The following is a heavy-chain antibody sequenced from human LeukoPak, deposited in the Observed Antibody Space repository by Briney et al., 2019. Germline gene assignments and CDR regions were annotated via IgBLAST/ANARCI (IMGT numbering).Heavy chain of an antibody. CDR3: AMIKEG. Sequence: GGSLRLSCAASGFTFSNSWMHWVRQAPGKGLVWVSRINSDGSTTTYADSVKGRFTISRDNAKNTLYLQMNSLRAEDTAVYYCAMIKEGWGQGTLVTVSS. D-gene: IGHD3-22*01. J-gene: IGHJ4*02. V-gene: IGHV3-74*01. CDR1: GFTFSNSW. CDR2: INSDGSTT.